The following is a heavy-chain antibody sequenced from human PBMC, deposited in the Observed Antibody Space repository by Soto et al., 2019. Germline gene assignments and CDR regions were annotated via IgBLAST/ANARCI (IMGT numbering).Heavy chain of an antibody. CDR2: INPNSGGT. Sequence: ASVKVSCKASGYTFTGYYMHWVRQAPGQGLEWMGWINPNSGGTNYAQKIQGWVTMTRDTSISTAYMELSRLRSDDTAVYYCARSTAMVNYFDYWGQGTLVTVSS. D-gene: IGHD5-18*01. CDR3: ARSTAMVNYFDY. CDR1: GYTFTGYY. V-gene: IGHV1-2*04. J-gene: IGHJ4*02.